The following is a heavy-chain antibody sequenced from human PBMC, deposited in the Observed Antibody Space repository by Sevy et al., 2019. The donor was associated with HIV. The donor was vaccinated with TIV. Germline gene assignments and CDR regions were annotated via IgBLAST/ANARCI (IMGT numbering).Heavy chain of an antibody. CDR3: ARDVRGEGIRPGDLDY. CDR2: IWNDGSNK. CDR1: GFTFSDYG. V-gene: IGHV3-33*01. J-gene: IGHJ4*02. Sequence: GGSLRLSCAASGFTFSDYGMQWVRQAPGKGLEWVAVIWNDGSNKYYADSVKGQFTTSRDNSSNTRYLQMNSLRAEDTAVYYCARDVRGEGIRPGDLDYWGQGTLVTVTS. D-gene: IGHD3-10*02.